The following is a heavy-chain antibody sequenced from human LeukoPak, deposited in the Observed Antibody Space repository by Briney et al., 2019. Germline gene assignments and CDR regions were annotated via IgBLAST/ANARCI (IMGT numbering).Heavy chain of an antibody. J-gene: IGHJ4*02. CDR3: ARDLGGTGDHGY. CDR1: GYTFTGYY. Sequence: ASVKVSCKASGYTFTGYYMHWVRQAPGQGLEWMGWINPNSGGTNYAQKFQGKVTMTRDTSISTAYMELSRLRSDDTAVYYCARDLGGTGDHGYWGQGTLVTVSS. CDR2: INPNSGGT. D-gene: IGHD7-27*01. V-gene: IGHV1-2*02.